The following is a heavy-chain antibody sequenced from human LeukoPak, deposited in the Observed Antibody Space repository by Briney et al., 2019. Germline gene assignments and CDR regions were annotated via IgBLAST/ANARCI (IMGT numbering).Heavy chain of an antibody. J-gene: IGHJ6*02. V-gene: IGHV3-33*01. CDR3: ARASYYYGMDV. CDR1: GFTFSSYG. Sequence: PGGSLRLSCAASGFTFSSYGMHWVRQAPGKGLEWVAVIWYDGSNKYYADSVKGRFTISRDNSKNTLYLQMNSLRAEDTAVYYCARASYYYGMDVWGQGTTVTVSS. CDR2: IWYDGSNK.